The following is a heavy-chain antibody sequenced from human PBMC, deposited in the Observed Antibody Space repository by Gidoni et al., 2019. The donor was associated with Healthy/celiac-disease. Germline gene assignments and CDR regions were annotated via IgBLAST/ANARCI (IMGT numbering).Heavy chain of an antibody. CDR2: GNPNSGGT. J-gene: IGHJ4*02. D-gene: IGHD1-1*01. Sequence: QVQLVQSGAEVKKPGASVKVSCKASGYPFTGYYRPWVRHAPGQGLEWMGGGNPNSGGTNYAQKFQGRVTMTRDTSISTAYMELSRLRSDDTAVYYCARDGVLRNQGFVKTWGQGTLVTVSS. V-gene: IGHV1-2*02. CDR1: GYPFTGYY. CDR3: ARDGVLRNQGFVKT.